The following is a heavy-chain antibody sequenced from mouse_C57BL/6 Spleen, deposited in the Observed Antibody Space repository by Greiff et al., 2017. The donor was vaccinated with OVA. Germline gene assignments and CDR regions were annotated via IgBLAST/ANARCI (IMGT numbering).Heavy chain of an antibody. J-gene: IGHJ4*01. CDR1: GYTFTSYW. V-gene: IGHV1-55*01. CDR3: ARWRGFLGVSSWYYAMDY. CDR2: IYPGSGST. D-gene: IGHD1-1*01. Sequence: VQLQQPGAELVKPGASVKMSCKASGYTFTSYWITWVKQRPGQGLEWIGDIYPGSGSTNYNEKFKSKATLTVDTSSSTAYMPLSSLTSEDSAVYYCARWRGFLGVSSWYYAMDYWGQGTSVTVSS.